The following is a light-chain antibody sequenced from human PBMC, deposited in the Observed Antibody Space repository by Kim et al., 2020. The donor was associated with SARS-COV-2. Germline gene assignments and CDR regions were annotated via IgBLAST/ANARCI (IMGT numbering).Light chain of an antibody. CDR3: HQYDDWPRS. CDR1: QSVSTN. J-gene: IGKJ2*03. Sequence: SVSPGESVTLSCRASQSVSTNLAWYHQKPGQSPRLFMYGVTTRAGGIPARFSGSGSGTDFNLTISGLQSEDFAVYYCHQYDDWPRSFGQGTKLEIK. V-gene: IGKV3-15*01. CDR2: GVT.